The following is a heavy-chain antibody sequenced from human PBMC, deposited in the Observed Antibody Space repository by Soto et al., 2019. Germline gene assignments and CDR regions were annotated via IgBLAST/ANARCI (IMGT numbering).Heavy chain of an antibody. CDR1: VGSISSYY. Sequence: SETLSLTCTASVGSISSYYWSWIRQPPGKGLERIGYIYYSGSTNYNPSLKSRVTISVDTSKNQFSLKLSSVTAADTAVYYCAGGSYYYDSSGYYQGGIYYYYYGMDVWGQGTTVTVSS. V-gene: IGHV4-59*01. CDR2: IYYSGST. J-gene: IGHJ6*02. CDR3: AGGSYYYDSSGYYQGGIYYYYYGMDV. D-gene: IGHD3-22*01.